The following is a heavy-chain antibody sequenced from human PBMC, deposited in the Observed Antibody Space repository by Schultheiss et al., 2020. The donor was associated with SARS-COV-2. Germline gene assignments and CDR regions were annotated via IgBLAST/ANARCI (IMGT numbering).Heavy chain of an antibody. J-gene: IGHJ6*02. CDR1: GFTFSSYG. CDR2: ISSSSSYI. V-gene: IGHV3-21*01. CDR3: VKGLHLYSYYGLDV. Sequence: GESLKISCAASGFTFSSYGMHWVRQAPGKGLEWVSSISSSSSYIYYADSVKGRFTISRDNAKNSLYLQMNSLRAEDTAVYYCVKGLHLYSYYGLDVWGQGTTVTVSS.